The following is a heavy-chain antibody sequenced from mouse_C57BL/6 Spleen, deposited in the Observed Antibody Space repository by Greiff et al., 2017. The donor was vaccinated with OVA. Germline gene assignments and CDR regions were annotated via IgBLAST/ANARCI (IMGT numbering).Heavy chain of an antibody. D-gene: IGHD2-4*01. V-gene: IGHV3-6*01. CDR2: ISYDGSN. Sequence: EVQLQQSGPGLVKPSQSLSLTCSVTGYSITSGYYWNWIRQFPGNKLEWMGYISYDGSNNYNPSLKNRISITRDTSKNQFFLKLNSVTTEDTATYYCAREDYGEGFAYWGQGTLVTVSA. CDR3: AREDYGEGFAY. CDR1: GYSITSGYY. J-gene: IGHJ3*01.